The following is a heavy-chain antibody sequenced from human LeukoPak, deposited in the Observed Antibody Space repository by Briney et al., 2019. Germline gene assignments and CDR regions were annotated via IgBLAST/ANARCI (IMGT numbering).Heavy chain of an antibody. CDR1: GGSISSYY. J-gene: IGHJ5*02. Sequence: KPSGTLSLTFTVSGGSISSYYWSWIRQPPRKGLEWIGYIYYSGSTNYNPSLKSRVTISVDTSKNQFSLKLSSVTAADTAVYYCAREGSQDYSNYFNWFDPWGQGTLVTVSS. D-gene: IGHD4-11*01. CDR3: AREGSQDYSNYFNWFDP. V-gene: IGHV4-59*01. CDR2: IYYSGST.